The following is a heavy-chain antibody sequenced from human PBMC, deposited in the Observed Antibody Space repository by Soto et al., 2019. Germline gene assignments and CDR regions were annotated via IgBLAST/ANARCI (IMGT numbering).Heavy chain of an antibody. Sequence: GGSLRLSCAASGFIFSSYAMSWVRQAPGKGLEWVSAISGSGGSTYYADSVKGRFTISRDNSKNTLYLQMNSLRAEDTAVYYCAKDPLLELPPLDAFDIWGQGTMVTVSS. CDR2: ISGSGGST. V-gene: IGHV3-23*01. D-gene: IGHD1-7*01. J-gene: IGHJ3*02. CDR3: AKDPLLELPPLDAFDI. CDR1: GFIFSSYA.